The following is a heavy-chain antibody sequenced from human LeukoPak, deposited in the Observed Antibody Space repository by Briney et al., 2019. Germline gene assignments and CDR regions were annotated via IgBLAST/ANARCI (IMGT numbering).Heavy chain of an antibody. CDR2: INHRGST. CDR3: ARVAVAHDAFDI. CDR1: GGSFSGYY. D-gene: IGHD5-12*01. Sequence: SETLSLTCAVYGGSFSGYYWSWIRQPPGKGLEWIGEINHRGSTNYNPSLKSRVTISVDTSKNQFSLKLSSVTAADTAVYYCARVAVAHDAFDIWGQGTMVTVSS. J-gene: IGHJ3*02. V-gene: IGHV4-34*01.